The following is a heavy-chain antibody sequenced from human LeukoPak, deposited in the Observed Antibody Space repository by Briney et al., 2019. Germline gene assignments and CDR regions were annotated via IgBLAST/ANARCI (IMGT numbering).Heavy chain of an antibody. CDR2: IYYSGST. Sequence: SETLSLTCTVSGGSISSYYWSWIRQPPGKGLEWIGYIYYSGSTNYNPSLKSRVTISVDTSKNQFSLKLSSVTAADTAVYYCARDRRWGSGWYGSAFDIWGQGTMVTVSS. CDR3: ARDRRWGSGWYGSAFDI. J-gene: IGHJ3*02. CDR1: GGSISSYY. V-gene: IGHV4-59*01. D-gene: IGHD6-19*01.